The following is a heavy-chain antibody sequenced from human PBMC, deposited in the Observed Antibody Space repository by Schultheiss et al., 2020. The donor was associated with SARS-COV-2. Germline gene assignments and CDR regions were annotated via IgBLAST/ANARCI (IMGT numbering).Heavy chain of an antibody. V-gene: IGHV3-33*08. CDR2: IWYDGSNK. CDR1: GFTFNNYG. CDR3: ARRTVALGMDV. Sequence: GGSLRLSFAASGFTFNNYGMHWVRQAPGKGLEWVAVIWYDGSNKYYADSVKGRFTISRDNAKNSLYLQMNSLRAEDTAVYYCARRTVALGMDVWGQGTTVTVSS. D-gene: IGHD4-23*01. J-gene: IGHJ6*02.